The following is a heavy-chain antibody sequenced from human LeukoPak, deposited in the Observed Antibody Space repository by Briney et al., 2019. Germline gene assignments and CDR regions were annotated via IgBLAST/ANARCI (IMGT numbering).Heavy chain of an antibody. CDR1: GFTFSGST. V-gene: IGHV3-73*01. CDR2: IRSKANSYAT. D-gene: IGHD6-13*01. J-gene: IGHJ6*03. Sequence: GGSLRLSCAASGFTFSGSTMHWVRQASGKGLEWVGRIRSKANSYATAYAASVKGRFTISRDDSKNTAYLQMNSLKTEDTAVYYCTSAIAAAGKNHYYYYYMDVWGKGTTVTVSS. CDR3: TSAIAAAGKNHYYYYYMDV.